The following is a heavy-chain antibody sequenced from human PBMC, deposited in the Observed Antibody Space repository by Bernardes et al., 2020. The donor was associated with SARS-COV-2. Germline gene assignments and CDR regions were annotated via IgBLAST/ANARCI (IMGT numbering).Heavy chain of an antibody. CDR1: GRAFNSYT. Sequence: LRFSCSASGRAFNSYTLNWVRQAPGNGLEWLSYISGGRETIYYSDSVKGRFTISRDNAKNSLYLHMNSLRAEDTAVYYCARDHPRYYGMDVWGQGTTVTVSS. CDR3: ARDHPRYYGMDV. V-gene: IGHV3-48*01. CDR2: ISGGRETI. J-gene: IGHJ6*02.